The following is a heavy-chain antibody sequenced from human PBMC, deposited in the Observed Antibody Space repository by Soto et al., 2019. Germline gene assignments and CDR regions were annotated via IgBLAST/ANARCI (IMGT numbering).Heavy chain of an antibody. CDR1: DFSFTSAW. V-gene: IGHV3-15*07. CDR2: IKSKTDGGTT. D-gene: IGHD6-19*01. Sequence: EVPLVESGGGLVKPGGSLRLSCAASDFSFTSAWMNWVRQAPGKGLEWVGHIKSKTDGGTTNYAAPVGGRFTISRDDAENTLYLQMDSLIIEDTAVYYCSTERAGAFHIWGQGTMVTVSS. CDR3: STERAGAFHI. J-gene: IGHJ3*02.